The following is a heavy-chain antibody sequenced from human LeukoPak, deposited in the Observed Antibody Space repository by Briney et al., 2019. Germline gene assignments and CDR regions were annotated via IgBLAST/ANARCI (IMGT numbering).Heavy chain of an antibody. CDR3: AKGHTYGMI. V-gene: IGHV3-11*01. D-gene: IGHD2-8*01. CDR2: ISTTGTTV. CDR1: GFTFSDFY. Sequence: GGSLRLSCAASGFTFSDFYMSWLRQTPGKGLEWDSYISTTGTTVDYADSVKGRFTISRDNAKGSLYLQMNNLGADDTAVYYCAKGHTYGMIWGQGTLVTVSS. J-gene: IGHJ4*02.